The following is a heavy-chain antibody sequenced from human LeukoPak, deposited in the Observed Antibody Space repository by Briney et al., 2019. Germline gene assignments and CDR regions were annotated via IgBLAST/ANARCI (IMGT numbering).Heavy chain of an antibody. V-gene: IGHV3-64D*06. CDR3: VKSWDVVVVVAAFDY. J-gene: IGHJ4*02. CDR2: ISGNGGGT. CDR1: GFTFSSYW. Sequence: GGSLRLSCAASGFTFSSYWMHWVRQSPGKGLEYVSTISGNGGGTYYADSVKGRFTISRDNSKNTLYLQLSSLRAEDTAVYYCVKSWDVVVVVAAFDYWGQGTLVTVSS. D-gene: IGHD2-15*01.